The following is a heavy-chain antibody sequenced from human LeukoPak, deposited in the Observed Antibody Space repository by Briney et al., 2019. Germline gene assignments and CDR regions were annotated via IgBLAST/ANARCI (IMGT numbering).Heavy chain of an antibody. V-gene: IGHV3-15*01. CDR3: TTDTAIRYCSSTSCYGWFDP. D-gene: IGHD2-2*01. CDR1: GFTFSNAW. CDR2: IKSKTDGGTT. Sequence: GGSLRLSCAASGFTFSNAWMTWVRQAPGKGVEWVGRIKSKTDGGTTDYAAPVKGRFTISRDDSKNTLYLQMNSLKTEDTAVYYCTTDTAIRYCSSTSCYGWFDPWGQGTLVTVSS. J-gene: IGHJ5*02.